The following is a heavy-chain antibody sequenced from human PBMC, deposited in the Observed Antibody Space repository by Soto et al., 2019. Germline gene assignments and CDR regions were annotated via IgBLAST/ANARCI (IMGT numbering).Heavy chain of an antibody. D-gene: IGHD3-3*01. J-gene: IGHJ6*02. Sequence: SVKVSCKASGGTFSSYAISWVRQAPGQGLEWMGGIIPIFGTANYAQKFQGRVTITADESTSTAYMELSSLRPEDTAVYYCVADTIFGVVIRNHYYYYGMDVWGQGTTVTVSS. CDR2: IIPIFGTA. CDR1: GGTFSSYA. CDR3: VADTIFGVVIRNHYYYYGMDV. V-gene: IGHV1-69*13.